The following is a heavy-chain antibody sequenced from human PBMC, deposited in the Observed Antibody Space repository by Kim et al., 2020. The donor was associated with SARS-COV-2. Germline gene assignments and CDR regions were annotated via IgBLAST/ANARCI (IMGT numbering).Heavy chain of an antibody. V-gene: IGHV4-34*01. CDR3: AREGSGYYYYYGMDV. J-gene: IGHJ6*02. CDR2: INHSGST. D-gene: IGHD2-15*01. CDR1: GGSFSGYY. Sequence: SETLSLTCAVYGGSFSGYYWSWIRQPPGKGLEWIGEINHSGSTNYNPSLKSRVTISVDTSKNQFSLKLSSVTAADTAVYYCAREGSGYYYYYGMDVWGQGTTVTVSS.